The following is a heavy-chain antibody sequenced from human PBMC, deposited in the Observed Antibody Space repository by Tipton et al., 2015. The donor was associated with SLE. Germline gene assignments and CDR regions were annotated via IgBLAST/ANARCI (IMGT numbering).Heavy chain of an antibody. CDR1: GNSISIGNQY. CDR3: ARHFSGSYSFDY. V-gene: IGHV4-39*07. J-gene: IGHJ4*02. D-gene: IGHD1-26*01. Sequence: TLSLTCTVSGNSISIGNQYWGWVRQPPGKRLEWIGSINYSGNTYYDPSLKSRVTISVDMSKNQVSLKLSSVTAADTALYYCARHFSGSYSFDYWGQGKLVTVSS. CDR2: INYSGNT.